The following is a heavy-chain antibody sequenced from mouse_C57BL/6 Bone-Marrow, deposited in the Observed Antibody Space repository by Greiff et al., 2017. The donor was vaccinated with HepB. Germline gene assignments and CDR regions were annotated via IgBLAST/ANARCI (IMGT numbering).Heavy chain of an antibody. D-gene: IGHD2-1*01. CDR1: GFTFSDYG. V-gene: IGHV5-15*01. CDR3: ARPSPGNYNYDAMDY. Sequence: EVMLVESGGGLVQPGGSLKLSCAASGFTFSDYGMAWVRQAPRKGPEWVAFISNLAYSIYYADTVTGRFTISRENATNTLYLEMSRLRSEDTAMYYCARPSPGNYNYDAMDYWGQGTSVTVSS. CDR2: ISNLAYSI. J-gene: IGHJ4*01.